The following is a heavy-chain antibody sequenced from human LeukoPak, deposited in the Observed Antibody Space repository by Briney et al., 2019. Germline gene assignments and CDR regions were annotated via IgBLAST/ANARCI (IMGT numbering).Heavy chain of an antibody. CDR2: IYYSGGT. CDR1: GGSISSSSYY. Sequence: SETLSLTCTVSGGSISSSSYYWGWIRQPPGKGLEWIGSIYYSGGTYYNPSLKSRVTISVDTSKNQFSLKLSSVTAADTAVYYCARGDSGWTKYFQHWGQGTLVTVSS. J-gene: IGHJ1*01. D-gene: IGHD6-19*01. V-gene: IGHV4-39*01. CDR3: ARGDSGWTKYFQH.